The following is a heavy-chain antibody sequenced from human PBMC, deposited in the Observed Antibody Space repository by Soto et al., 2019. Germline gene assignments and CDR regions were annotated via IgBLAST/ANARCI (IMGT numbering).Heavy chain of an antibody. V-gene: IGHV4-59*01. CDR2: IYYSGST. D-gene: IGHD6-13*01. Sequence: SETLSLTCTVSGGSISSYYWSWIRQPPGKGLEWIGYIYYSGSTNYNPSLKSRVTISVDTSKNQFSLKLSSVTAADTAVYYCAREGGVWAAAGQYYFDYWGQGTLVTVSS. CDR1: GGSISSYY. CDR3: AREGGVWAAAGQYYFDY. J-gene: IGHJ4*02.